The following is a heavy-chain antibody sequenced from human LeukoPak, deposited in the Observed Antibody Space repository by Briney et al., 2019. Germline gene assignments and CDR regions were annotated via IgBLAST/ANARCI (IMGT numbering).Heavy chain of an antibody. CDR3: ARVRTSQIAVVFDY. J-gene: IGHJ4*02. CDR1: EFTVSSNY. CDR2: IYSGGNT. V-gene: IGHV3-53*01. D-gene: IGHD6-19*01. Sequence: GGSLRLSCAASEFTVSSNYMSWVRQAPGKGLEWVSVIYSGGNTYYADSVRGRFTISRDNSKNTLYLQMNSLRAEDTAVYYCARVRTSQIAVVFDYWGQGTLVTVSS.